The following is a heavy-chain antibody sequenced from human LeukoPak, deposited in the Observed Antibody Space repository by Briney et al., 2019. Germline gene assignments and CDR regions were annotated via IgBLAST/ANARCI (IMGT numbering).Heavy chain of an antibody. CDR1: GYTLTELS. D-gene: IGHD2-15*01. Sequence: ASVKVSCKVSGYTLTELSMHWVRQAPGKGLEWMGGFDPEDGETIYAQKFQGRVTMTEDTSTDTAYMELSSLRSEDTAVYYCARGGTSTPPYYYYYYMDVWGKGTTVTVSS. CDR3: ARGGTSTPPYYYYYYMDV. V-gene: IGHV1-24*01. J-gene: IGHJ6*03. CDR2: FDPEDGET.